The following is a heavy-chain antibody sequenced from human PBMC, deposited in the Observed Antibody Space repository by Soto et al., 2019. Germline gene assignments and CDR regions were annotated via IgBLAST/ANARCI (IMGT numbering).Heavy chain of an antibody. J-gene: IGHJ3*02. Sequence: ASVKVSCKVSGYTLTELSMHWVRQAPGKGLEWMGGFDPEDGETIYAQKFQGRVTMTEDTSTDTAYMELSSLRSEDTAVYFGARGVNCANGVWYSGGSAVDIWGQGTMVTVSS. CDR1: GYTLTELS. CDR2: FDPEDGET. D-gene: IGHD2-8*01. CDR3: ARGVNCANGVWYSGGSAVDI. V-gene: IGHV1-24*01.